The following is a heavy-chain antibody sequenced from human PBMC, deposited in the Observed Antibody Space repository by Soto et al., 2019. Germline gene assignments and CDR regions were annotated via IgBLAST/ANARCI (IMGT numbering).Heavy chain of an antibody. CDR3: ARIASAGRGWDV. Sequence: EVQLVEAGGGLVQPGGSLRLSCAASGFTFSSYWMSWVRQAPVKGLEWVGNIKQDGSEKNYVDFMEGRFTISRDNAENSLYLHMNSLRAEYTAVYYCARIASAGRGWDVWGQGTTVVVSS. CDR2: IKQDGSEK. V-gene: IGHV3-7*01. J-gene: IGHJ6*02. CDR1: GFTFSSYW. D-gene: IGHD6-13*01.